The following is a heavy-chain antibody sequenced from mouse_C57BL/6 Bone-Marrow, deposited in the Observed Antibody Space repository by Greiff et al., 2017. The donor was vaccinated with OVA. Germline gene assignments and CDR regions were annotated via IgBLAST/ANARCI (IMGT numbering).Heavy chain of an antibody. V-gene: IGHV2-5*01. J-gene: IGHJ1*03. CDR1: GFSLTSYG. Sequence: VQLQQSGPGLVQPSQSLSITCTVSGFSLTSYGVHWVRQSPGKGLEWLGVIWRGGSTDYNAAFMSRLSITKDNSKSQVFFKMNSLQADDTAIYYCAKNNGYFHWYFDVWGTGTTVTVSS. D-gene: IGHD2-3*01. CDR3: AKNNGYFHWYFDV. CDR2: IWRGGST.